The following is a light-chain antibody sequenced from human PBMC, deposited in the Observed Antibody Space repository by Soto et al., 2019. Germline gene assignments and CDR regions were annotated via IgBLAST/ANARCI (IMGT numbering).Light chain of an antibody. Sequence: EIVLTQSPGTLSLSPGERATLSCRASETVAGSYLAWYQQKPGQAPRLLIHGASTRATGIADRLSGSGSGTDFSLTISRLEPGDFAVYYCQVYGNSMWTVGQGTKVDSK. CDR3: QVYGNSMWT. J-gene: IGKJ1*01. CDR2: GAS. CDR1: ETVAGSY. V-gene: IGKV3-20*01.